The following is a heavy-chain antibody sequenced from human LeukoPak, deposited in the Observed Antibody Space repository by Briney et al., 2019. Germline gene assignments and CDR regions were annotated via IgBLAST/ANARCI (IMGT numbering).Heavy chain of an antibody. CDR1: GITFSAYS. CDR2: INHSGST. CDR3: AGVTGYMIEDYFDY. J-gene: IGHJ4*02. V-gene: IGHV4-34*01. Sequence: GSLRLSCAASGITFSAYSMNWIRQAPGKGLEWIGEINHSGSTNYNPSLKSRVTISVDTSKNQFSLKLSSVTAADTAVYYCAGVTGYMIEDYFDYWGQGALVTVSS. D-gene: IGHD3-22*01.